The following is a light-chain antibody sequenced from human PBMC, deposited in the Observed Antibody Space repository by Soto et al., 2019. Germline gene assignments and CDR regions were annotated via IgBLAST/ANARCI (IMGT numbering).Light chain of an antibody. V-gene: IGKV3-15*01. CDR2: GAS. Sequence: EIVMTQSPATLSVSPGERDTLSCTASQRVGSTLAWYQQQPGQAPRLLIYGASTRATGIPARFSGSGSATEFTLTISSLQSEDFAVYYCQQYNDWPLTVGGGTKVDIK. J-gene: IGKJ4*01. CDR1: QRVGST. CDR3: QQYNDWPLT.